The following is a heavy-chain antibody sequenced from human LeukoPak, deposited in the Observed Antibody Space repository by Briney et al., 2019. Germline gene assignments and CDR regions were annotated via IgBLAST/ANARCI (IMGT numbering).Heavy chain of an antibody. CDR1: GYTFTGYY. J-gene: IGHJ4*02. CDR3: ARDRAMVRGDIANDY. Sequence: ASVKVSCKASGYTFTGYYMHWVRQAPGQGLEWMGWINPNSGGTKYAKKFQGRVTMTRDTSISTTYMELSRLRSDDTAVYYCARDRAMVRGDIANDYWGQGTLVTVSS. CDR2: INPNSGGT. D-gene: IGHD3-10*01. V-gene: IGHV1-2*02.